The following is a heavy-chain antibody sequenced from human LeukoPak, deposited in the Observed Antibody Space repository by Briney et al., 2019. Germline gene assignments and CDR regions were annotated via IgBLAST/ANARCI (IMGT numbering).Heavy chain of an antibody. J-gene: IGHJ6*03. CDR2: IYYSGST. Sequence: PSETLSLTCTVSGGSISSSSYYWGWIRQPPGKGLEWIGSIYYSGSTYYNPSLKSRVTISVDTSKNQFSLKLSSVTAADTAVYYCARASNGGTIFGVVMIYYYYMDVWGKGTTVTVSS. CDR1: GGSISSSSYY. V-gene: IGHV4-39*01. CDR3: ARASNGGTIFGVVMIYYYYMDV. D-gene: IGHD3-3*01.